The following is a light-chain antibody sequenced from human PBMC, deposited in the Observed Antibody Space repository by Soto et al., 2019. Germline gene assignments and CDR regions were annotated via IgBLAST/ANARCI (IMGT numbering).Light chain of an antibody. J-gene: IGKJ3*01. CDR2: GTS. CDR1: QGVSSSY. Sequence: EIVLTQSPDTLSLSPGERATLSCRASQGVSSSYLAWYQQKPGQAPRLLIYGTSNRATGIPDRFSGSGSGTHFALTISTLEPEDFALYYCQQYGSSPFTFGPGTKVDIK. V-gene: IGKV3-20*01. CDR3: QQYGSSPFT.